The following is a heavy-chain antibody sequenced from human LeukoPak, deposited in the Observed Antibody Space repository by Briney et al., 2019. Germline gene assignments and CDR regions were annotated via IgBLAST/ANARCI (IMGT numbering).Heavy chain of an antibody. CDR1: GGSISSYY. V-gene: IGHV4-59*12. CDR3: ARDSFSSNLVENYLDV. CDR2: IYYSGST. Sequence: SETLSLTCTVSGGSISSYYWSWIRQPPGKGLEWIGYIYYSGSTNYNPSLKSRVTISVDTSKNQFSLKLSSVTAADTAVYYCARDSFSSNLVENYLDVWGKGTTVTVSS. D-gene: IGHD4-11*01. J-gene: IGHJ6*03.